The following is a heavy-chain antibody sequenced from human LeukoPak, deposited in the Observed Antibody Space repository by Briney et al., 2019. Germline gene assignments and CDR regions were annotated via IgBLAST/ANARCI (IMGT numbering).Heavy chain of an antibody. CDR1: GFTFSTYA. D-gene: IGHD6-19*01. CDR2: ISGSGGST. J-gene: IGHJ4*02. CDR3: AKRHGYSSGWFYFDC. V-gene: IGHV3-23*01. Sequence: PGGSLRLSCAASGFTFSTYAMSWVSQAPGKGLEWVSAISGSGGSTYYADSVKGRFTVSRDNSKNTLYLQMNSLRAEDTAVYYCAKRHGYSSGWFYFDCWGQGTLVTVSS.